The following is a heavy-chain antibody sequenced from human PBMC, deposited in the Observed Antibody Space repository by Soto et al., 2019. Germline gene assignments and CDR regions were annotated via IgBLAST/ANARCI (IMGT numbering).Heavy chain of an antibody. CDR2: IRGKAYSRTT. D-gene: IGHD2-21*01. V-gene: IGHV3-49*03. Sequence: PGGSLRLSCTAAGFSFDTYAISWFRQAPGKGLEWLGFIRGKAYSRTTEYAASVRGRISISRDDSKSSAFLQMDSPNFEDTSVYYCTKGIVGGETAPYYFDYWGQGTLVTVSS. CDR3: TKGIVGGETAPYYFDY. CDR1: GFSFDTYA. J-gene: IGHJ4*02.